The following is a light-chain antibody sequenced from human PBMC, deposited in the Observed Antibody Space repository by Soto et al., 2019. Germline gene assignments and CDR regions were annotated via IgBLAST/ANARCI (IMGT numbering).Light chain of an antibody. Sequence: DIQMTQSPSTLSGSVGDRVTITCRASQTISSWLAWYQQKPGKAPKLLIYKASTLNSGVPSRFSGRGSGTEFTLTISSLQPDDFATYYCQHYNSYSEAFGQGTKVDIK. CDR1: QTISSW. CDR3: QHYNSYSEA. J-gene: IGKJ1*01. CDR2: KAS. V-gene: IGKV1-5*03.